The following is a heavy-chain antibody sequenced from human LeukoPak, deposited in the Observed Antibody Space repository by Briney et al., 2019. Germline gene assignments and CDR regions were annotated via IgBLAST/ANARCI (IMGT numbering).Heavy chain of an antibody. CDR1: GFTVSSNY. J-gene: IGHJ6*02. D-gene: IGHD3-22*01. CDR3: ARALGDYDSSGYYYSRYYYYGMDV. V-gene: IGHV3-53*01. CDR2: IYSGGST. Sequence: GGSLRLSCAASGFTVSSNYMSWVRQAPGKGLEWVSVIYSGGSTYYADSVKGRFTISRDNSKNTLYLQMNSLRAEDSAVYYCARALGDYDSSGYYYSRYYYYGMDVWAKGPRSPSP.